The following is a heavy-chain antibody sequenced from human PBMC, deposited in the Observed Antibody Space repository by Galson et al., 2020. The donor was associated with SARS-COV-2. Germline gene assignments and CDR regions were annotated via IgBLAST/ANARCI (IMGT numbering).Heavy chain of an antibody. J-gene: IGHJ6*02. CDR1: GFTFSSYW. V-gene: IGHV3-74*01. CDR3: ARRGFGREKKDDYYGMDV. D-gene: IGHD3-10*01. Sequence: GGSLRLSCAASGFTFSSYWMHWVRQAPGKGLVWVSRINSDGSSTSYAASVKGRFTISRDNAKNTLYLQMNSLRAEDTAVDYCARRGFGREKKDDYYGMDVWGQGTTVTVSS. CDR2: INSDGSST.